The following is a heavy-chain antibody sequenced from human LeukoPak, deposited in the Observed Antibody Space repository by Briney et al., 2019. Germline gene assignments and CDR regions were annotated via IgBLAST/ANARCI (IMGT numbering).Heavy chain of an antibody. CDR1: GGTFSSYA. D-gene: IGHD6-6*01. J-gene: IGHJ5*02. CDR3: ARVEYSSSSPQLGWFDP. V-gene: IGHV1-69*05. CDR2: IIPIFGTA. Sequence: SVKVSCKPSGGTFSSYAISCVRQAPGQGLEWMGGIIPIFGTANYAQKFQGRVTITTDESTSTAYMELRSLRSEDTAVYYCARVEYSSSSPQLGWFDPWGQGTLVTVSS.